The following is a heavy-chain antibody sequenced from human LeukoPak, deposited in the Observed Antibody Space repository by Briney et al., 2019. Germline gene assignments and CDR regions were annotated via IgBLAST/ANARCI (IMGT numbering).Heavy chain of an antibody. D-gene: IGHD3-22*01. CDR3: ARAGYYYDSSGALDY. Sequence: SETLSLTCAVSGGSISSGGYSWSWIRQPPGKGLEWIGYIYHSGSTYYNPSLKSRVTISVDRSKNQFSLKLSPVTAADTAVYYCARAGYYYDSSGALDYWGQGTLVTVSS. CDR2: IYHSGST. J-gene: IGHJ4*02. V-gene: IGHV4-30-2*01. CDR1: GGSISSGGYS.